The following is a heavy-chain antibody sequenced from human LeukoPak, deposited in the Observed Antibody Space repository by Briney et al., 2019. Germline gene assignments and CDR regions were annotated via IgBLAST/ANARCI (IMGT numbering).Heavy chain of an antibody. J-gene: IGHJ6*02. Sequence: SETLSLTCTVSGGSISSSSYYWGWIRQPPGKGLEWIGSIYYSGSTYYNPSLKSRVTISVDTSKNQFSLKLSSVTAADTAVYYCARLGRIRGHYYYYGMDVWGQGTTVTVFS. CDR3: ARLGRIRGHYYYYGMDV. V-gene: IGHV4-39*01. D-gene: IGHD3-10*01. CDR1: GGSISSSSYY. CDR2: IYYSGST.